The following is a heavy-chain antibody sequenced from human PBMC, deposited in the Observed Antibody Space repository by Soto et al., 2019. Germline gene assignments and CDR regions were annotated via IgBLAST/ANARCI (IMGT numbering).Heavy chain of an antibody. CDR1: EFTFSDYT. V-gene: IGHV3-21*01. D-gene: IGHD2-21*01. CDR2: ISSRSTYL. Sequence: DVQLAESGGGLVKPGGSLRLSCVASEFTFSDYTMNWVRQAPGKGLEWVSSISSRSTYLNYADSVKGRFTISRDNARNSLYLQMDSLRADDTAVYFCARQIPTQAFDVWGQGTMVTVSS. CDR3: ARQIPTQAFDV. J-gene: IGHJ3*01.